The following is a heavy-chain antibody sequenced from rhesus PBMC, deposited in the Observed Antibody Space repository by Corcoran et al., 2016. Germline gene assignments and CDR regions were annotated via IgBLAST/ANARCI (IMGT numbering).Heavy chain of an antibody. D-gene: IGHD4-23*01. CDR1: GFTFGSYA. J-gene: IGHJ4*01. V-gene: IGHV1S10*01. CDR3: ARGPSEYSFVDY. CDR2: SIPLVGIT. Sequence: QVQLVQSGAEVKKPGASVKVSCKASGFTFGSYAIRWVRQAPGQGLEGMGGSIPLVGITNNAEKFQGRVTITADTSTSTAYMELSSLRSEDTAVYYCARGPSEYSFVDYWGQGVLVTVSS.